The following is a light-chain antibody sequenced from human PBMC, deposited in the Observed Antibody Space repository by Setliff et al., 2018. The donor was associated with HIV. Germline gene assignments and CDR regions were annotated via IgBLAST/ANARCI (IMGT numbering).Light chain of an antibody. CDR2: EVS. Sequence: QPALTQPASVSGSPGQSITISCTGTSSDVGSYNLVSWYQQHPGRAPKLMIYEVSKRPSGVSNRFSGSKSGNTASLTISGLQADDETDYYCCSYAGSAYVIFGGGTKVTVL. CDR3: CSYAGSAYVI. J-gene: IGLJ2*01. V-gene: IGLV2-23*02. CDR1: SSDVGSYNL.